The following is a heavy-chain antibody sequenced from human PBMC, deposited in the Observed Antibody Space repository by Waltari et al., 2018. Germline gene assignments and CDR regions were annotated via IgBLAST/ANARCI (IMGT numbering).Heavy chain of an antibody. CDR2: IYSGGGT. J-gene: IGHJ4*02. CDR1: GFTVSSHY. V-gene: IGHV3-53*04. Sequence: EVQLVESGGGLVQPGGSLRLSCAASGFTVSSHYMNWVRQAPAKGLAWVSAIYSGGGTYSADSVKGRITISRHSAKNTLYLQMNNLRPEDTAVYYCARGTARDGYNEPLGYWGQGTLVTVSS. D-gene: IGHD5-12*01. CDR3: ARGTARDGYNEPLGY.